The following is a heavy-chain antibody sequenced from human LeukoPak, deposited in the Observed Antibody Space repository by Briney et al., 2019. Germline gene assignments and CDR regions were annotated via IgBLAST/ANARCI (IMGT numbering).Heavy chain of an antibody. D-gene: IGHD3-22*01. J-gene: IGHJ4*02. Sequence: PSETLSLTCTVSGGSISSGGYYWSWIRQHPGKGLEWIGFLYYSGSTYYNPSLKSRVTISVDTSKNQFSLRLSSVTAADTAVYYCARGPYFYDSSGYLYWGQGTLVTVSS. CDR3: ARGPYFYDSSGYLY. CDR1: GGSISSGGYY. CDR2: LYYSGST. V-gene: IGHV4-31*03.